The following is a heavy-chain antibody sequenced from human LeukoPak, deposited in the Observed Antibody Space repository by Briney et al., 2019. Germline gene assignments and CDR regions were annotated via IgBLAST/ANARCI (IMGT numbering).Heavy chain of an antibody. CDR3: AIMHPYYDGNGYWVQ. D-gene: IGHD3-22*01. CDR1: GFTFRSYA. J-gene: IGHJ4*02. Sequence: GGSLRLSCAASGFTFRSYAMSWVRQAPGKGLEWVSGISVSGGSTAYADSVKGRFTISRDNPRNTLHMQMNSLRAEDTALYYCAIMHPYYDGNGYWVQWGQGTLVTVSS. CDR2: ISVSGGST. V-gene: IGHV3-23*01.